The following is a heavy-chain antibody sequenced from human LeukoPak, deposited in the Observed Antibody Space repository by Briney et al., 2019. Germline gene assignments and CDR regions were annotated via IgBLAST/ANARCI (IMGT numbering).Heavy chain of an antibody. CDR1: GGSISHNY. J-gene: IGHJ4*02. CDR2: IYYSGST. Sequence: PSETLSLTCDVSGGSISHNYWNWIRQPPGKGLEWIGYIYYSGSTNYNPSLKSRVTISVDTSKNQFSLKLSSVTAADTAVYYCARDSGIRGSYLGYWGQGTLVTVSS. V-gene: IGHV4-59*01. D-gene: IGHD1-26*01. CDR3: ARDSGIRGSYLGY.